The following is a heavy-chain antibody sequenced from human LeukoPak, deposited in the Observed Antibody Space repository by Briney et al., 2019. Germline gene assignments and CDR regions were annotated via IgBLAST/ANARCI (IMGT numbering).Heavy chain of an antibody. CDR1: GFTVSSNY. J-gene: IGHJ4*02. Sequence: GGSLRLSCAASGFTVSSNYMSWVRQAPGKGLEWVSVIYSGGSTYYADSVKGRFTISRDNSKNTLYLQMNSLRAEDTAVYYCARSGRATHGKAFDYWGQGTLVTVSS. D-gene: IGHD3-10*01. V-gene: IGHV3-66*01. CDR2: IYSGGST. CDR3: ARSGRATHGKAFDY.